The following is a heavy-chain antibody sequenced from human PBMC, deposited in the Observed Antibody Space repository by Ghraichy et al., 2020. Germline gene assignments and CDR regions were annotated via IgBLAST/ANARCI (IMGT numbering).Heavy chain of an antibody. CDR3: AKDPSRWLRGGGGDYFDY. Sequence: GSLRLSCAASGFTFSSYAMSWVRQAPGKGLEWVSAISGSGGSTYYADSVKGRFTISRDNSKNTLYLQMNSLRAEDTAVYYCAKDPSRWLRGGGGDYFDYWGQGTLVTVSS. J-gene: IGHJ4*02. CDR1: GFTFSSYA. V-gene: IGHV3-23*01. D-gene: IGHD5-12*01. CDR2: ISGSGGST.